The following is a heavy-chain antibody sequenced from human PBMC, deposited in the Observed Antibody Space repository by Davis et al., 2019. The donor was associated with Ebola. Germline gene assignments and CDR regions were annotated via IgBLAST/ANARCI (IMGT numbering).Heavy chain of an antibody. Sequence: GESLKISCAASGFTFSSYAMHWVRQAPGKGLEWVAVISYDGSNKYYADSVKGRFTISRDNSKNTLYLQMNSLRAEDTAVYYCVRITIFGAKGYFDYWGQGTLVTVSS. CDR2: ISYDGSNK. CDR1: GFTFSSYA. V-gene: IGHV3-30-3*01. J-gene: IGHJ4*02. D-gene: IGHD3-3*01. CDR3: VRITIFGAKGYFDY.